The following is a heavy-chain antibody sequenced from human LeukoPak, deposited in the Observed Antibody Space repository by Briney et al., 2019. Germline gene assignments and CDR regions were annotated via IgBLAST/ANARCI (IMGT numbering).Heavy chain of an antibody. CDR2: ISGSGGST. Sequence: GGSLRLSCAASRFTFSSYAMSWVRQAPGKGLEWVSAISGSGGSTYYADSVKGRFTISRDNSKNTLYLQMNSLRAEDTAVYYCAKDQGAAAVWAPIDYWGQGTLVTVSS. CDR3: AKDQGAAAVWAPIDY. D-gene: IGHD6-13*01. J-gene: IGHJ4*02. CDR1: RFTFSSYA. V-gene: IGHV3-23*01.